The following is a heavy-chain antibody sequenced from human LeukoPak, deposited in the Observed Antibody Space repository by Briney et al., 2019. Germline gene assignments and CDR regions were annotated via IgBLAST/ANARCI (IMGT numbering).Heavy chain of an antibody. CDR1: GFIFSSYW. J-gene: IGHJ4*02. Sequence: PGGSPRLSCAASGFIFSSYWMSWLRQAPGKGLEWVANIKHDGSEKYYVDSVKGRFTISRDNAQNSLYLQMNSLRAEDTAVYYCAREAGATAFDYWGQGTLVTVSS. V-gene: IGHV3-7*01. CDR2: IKHDGSEK. D-gene: IGHD1-26*01. CDR3: AREAGATAFDY.